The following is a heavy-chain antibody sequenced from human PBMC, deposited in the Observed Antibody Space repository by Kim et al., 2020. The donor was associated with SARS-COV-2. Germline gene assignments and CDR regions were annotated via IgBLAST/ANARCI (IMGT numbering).Heavy chain of an antibody. Sequence: GGSLRLSCAASGFTFSSYWMSWVRQAPGKGLEWVANIKQDGSEKYYVDSVKGRFTISRDNAKNSLYLQMNSLRAEDTAVYYCARNGGTTSYGSDYYYGMDVWGQGTTVTVSS. CDR1: GFTFSSYW. J-gene: IGHJ6*02. V-gene: IGHV3-7*01. CDR3: ARNGGTTSYGSDYYYGMDV. CDR2: IKQDGSEK. D-gene: IGHD5-18*01.